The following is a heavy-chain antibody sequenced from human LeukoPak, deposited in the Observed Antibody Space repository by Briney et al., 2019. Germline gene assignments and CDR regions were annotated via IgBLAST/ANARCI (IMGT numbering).Heavy chain of an antibody. Sequence: GGSLRLSCAASGFTFSSYSMNWVRQAPGKGLEWVSSISSSSSYIYYADSVKGRFTISRDNAKNSLYLQMNSLRAEDTAVYYCARGQPDSYYYYMDVWGKGTTVTVSS. CDR2: ISSSSSYI. CDR1: GFTFSSYS. J-gene: IGHJ6*03. D-gene: IGHD3-3*01. V-gene: IGHV3-21*01. CDR3: ARGQPDSYYYYMDV.